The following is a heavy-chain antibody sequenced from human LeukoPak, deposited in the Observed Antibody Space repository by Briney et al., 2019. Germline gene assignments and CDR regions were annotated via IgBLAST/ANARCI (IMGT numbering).Heavy chain of an antibody. Sequence: PGGSLRLSCAASEFTFSSYGMSWVRQAPGKGLEWVSSISGSGGSTQYADSVQGRFAISRDNSKNTLYPQMNSLRAEDTAVYYCARLAADCSSTSCFDYWGQGTLVTVSS. CDR2: ISGSGGST. CDR1: EFTFSSYG. D-gene: IGHD2-2*01. J-gene: IGHJ4*02. CDR3: ARLAADCSSTSCFDY. V-gene: IGHV3-23*01.